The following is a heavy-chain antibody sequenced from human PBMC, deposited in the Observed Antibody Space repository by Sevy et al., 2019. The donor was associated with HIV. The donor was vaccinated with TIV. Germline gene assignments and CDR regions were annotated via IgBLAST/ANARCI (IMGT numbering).Heavy chain of an antibody. J-gene: IGHJ4*02. D-gene: IGHD3-10*01. CDR2: ITGSSSVI. CDR1: GFTFRTDI. V-gene: IGHV3-48*02. CDR3: AGGHGAN. Sequence: GGSLRLSCAASGFTFRTDIMGWVRQAPGKGLEWVSYITGSSSVINYADSVKGRFTISGDNAKNSLSLQLDSLRDEDTAVYYCAGGHGANWGQGTLVTVSS.